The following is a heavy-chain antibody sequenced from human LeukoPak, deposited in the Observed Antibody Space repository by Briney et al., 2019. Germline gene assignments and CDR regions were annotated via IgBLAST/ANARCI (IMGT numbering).Heavy chain of an antibody. D-gene: IGHD1-1*01. Sequence: TGGSLRLSCAASGFTFSNYAMSWVRQAPGKGLEWVSAISGSGGSTYYADSVKGRFTISRDNSKNTLYLQMNSLRAEDTAVYYCARDLAGTGLSVFDLWGQGTMVTVSS. CDR1: GFTFSNYA. CDR2: ISGSGGST. V-gene: IGHV3-23*01. J-gene: IGHJ3*01. CDR3: ARDLAGTGLSVFDL.